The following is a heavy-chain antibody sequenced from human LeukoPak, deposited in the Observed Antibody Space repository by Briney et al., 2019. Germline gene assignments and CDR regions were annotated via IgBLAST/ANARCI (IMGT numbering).Heavy chain of an antibody. CDR1: GGSISTYY. D-gene: IGHD3-22*01. V-gene: IGHV4-59*08. Sequence: PSDTLSLTCTVSGGSISTYYWSWVRQPPGKGLEWIGNVFYTGATKYAPSLQSRVTISLDTSQSQFSLRLSSATATDTAVYYCARQPSGNYPKSGYYPYYFDYWGQGALVTVSS. J-gene: IGHJ4*02. CDR3: ARQPSGNYPKSGYYPYYFDY. CDR2: VFYTGAT.